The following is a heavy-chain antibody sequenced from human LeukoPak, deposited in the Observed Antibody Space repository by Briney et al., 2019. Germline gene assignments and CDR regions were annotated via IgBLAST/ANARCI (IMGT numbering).Heavy chain of an antibody. CDR1: GGSFSGYY. D-gene: IGHD6-19*01. J-gene: IGHJ3*02. Sequence: SETLSLTCAVYGGSFSGYYWSWIRQPPGKGLEWIGEINHSGSTNYNPSLKSRVTISVDTSKNQFSLELSSVTAADTAVYYCAAVASRGQDAFDIWGQGTMVTVSS. V-gene: IGHV4-34*01. CDR2: INHSGST. CDR3: AAVASRGQDAFDI.